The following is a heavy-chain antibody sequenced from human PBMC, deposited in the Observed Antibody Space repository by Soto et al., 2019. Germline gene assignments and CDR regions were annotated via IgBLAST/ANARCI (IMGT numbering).Heavy chain of an antibody. D-gene: IGHD5-12*01. Sequence: QVVLLQSGAEVKEPGSSVRVSCEVSGSTFNNFAFSWVRQAPGHGPEWMGGIVVISNTADYSQRFKDRVTITADTSTNTLYMELGSLTFEDTAVYYCARAIKSCEGHDYVDYWCQGTLVTVSS. CDR1: GSTFNNFA. CDR2: IVVISNTA. J-gene: IGHJ4*02. V-gene: IGHV1-69*06. CDR3: ARAIKSCEGHDYVDY.